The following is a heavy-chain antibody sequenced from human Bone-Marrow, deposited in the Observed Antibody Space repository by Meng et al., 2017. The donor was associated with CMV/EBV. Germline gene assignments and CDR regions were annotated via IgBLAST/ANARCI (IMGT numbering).Heavy chain of an antibody. V-gene: IGHV1-2*02. CDR1: GYTFNDYY. CDR3: ARNIGAY. J-gene: IGHJ4*02. CDR2: INPNTGDT. D-gene: IGHD2/OR15-2a*01. Sequence: ASVKVSCKASGYTFNDYYISWVRQAPGQGLEWMGWINPNTGDTSYAQKFQGTVTMTRDSSINTAYMDLNRLTSDDTAVYYCARNIGAYWGQGTLATASS.